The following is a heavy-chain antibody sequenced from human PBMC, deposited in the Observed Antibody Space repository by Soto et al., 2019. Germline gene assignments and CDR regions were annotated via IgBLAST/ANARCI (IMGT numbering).Heavy chain of an antibody. CDR2: IKSKTDGGTT. CDR1: GYTFCNSG. V-gene: IGHV3-15*07. J-gene: IGHJ4*02. D-gene: IGHD3-10*01. CDR3: TIQNARGVPDY. Sequence: GSMRLSCSAPGYTFCNSGMALARQTPGKGLEWVGRIKSKTDGGTTDYAAPVKGRFTISRDDSKNTLYLQMNSLKTEDTAVYYCTIQNARGVPDYWGQGTLVTVSS.